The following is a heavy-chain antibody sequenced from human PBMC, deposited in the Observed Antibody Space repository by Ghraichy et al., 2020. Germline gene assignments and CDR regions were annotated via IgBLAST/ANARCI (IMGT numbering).Heavy chain of an antibody. V-gene: IGHV4-39*01. CDR1: GGSISSSSYY. Sequence: SETLSLTCTVSGGSISSSSYYWGWIRQPPGKGLEWIGSIYYSGSTYYNPSLKSRVTISVDTSKNQFSLKLSSVTAADTAVYYCARHIEGSGSFGLDYWGQGTLVTVSS. CDR3: ARHIEGSGSFGLDY. CDR2: IYYSGST. J-gene: IGHJ4*02. D-gene: IGHD3-10*01.